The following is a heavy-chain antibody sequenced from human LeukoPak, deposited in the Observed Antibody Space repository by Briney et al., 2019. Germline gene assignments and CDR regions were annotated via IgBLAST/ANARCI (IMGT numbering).Heavy chain of an antibody. Sequence: GASVKVSCKVSGYTLTEISMHWVRQAPGQGLEWMGMIYPRDGSTSYAQKFQGRVTVTRDTSTSTVHMELSGLRSEDTAVYYCARDQEGFDYWGQGTLVTVSS. CDR3: ARDQEGFDY. CDR2: IYPRDGST. V-gene: IGHV1-46*01. CDR1: GYTLTEIS. J-gene: IGHJ4*02.